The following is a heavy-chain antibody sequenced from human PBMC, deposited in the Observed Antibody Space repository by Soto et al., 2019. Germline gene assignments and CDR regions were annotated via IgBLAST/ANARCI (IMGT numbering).Heavy chain of an antibody. CDR2: IKSDGSGT. V-gene: IGHV3-74*01. CDR3: ENSYWPVGNY. CDR1: GLPFTNFW. Sequence: GGSLRLSCAASGLPFTNFWMHWVRQAPGEGLVWVSRIKSDGSGTRYAESVKGRFTISRDNAKNTLYPQMNSLRVEDTAVYYCENSYWPVGNYWGQGIPVTVSS. D-gene: IGHD1-26*01. J-gene: IGHJ4*02.